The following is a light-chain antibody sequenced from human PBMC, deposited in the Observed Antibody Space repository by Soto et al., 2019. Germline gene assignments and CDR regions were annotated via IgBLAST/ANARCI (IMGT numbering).Light chain of an antibody. CDR3: SSRPDNSFHGLYV. J-gene: IGLJ1*01. V-gene: IGLV2-8*01. Sequence: QSALTQPPSASGSPGQSVTISCTGTSSDVGAYNFVSWYQQHPGKAPKLMIYQVSKRPSGVPDRFSGSKSGDTAFLTVSGLQADDEADYYCSSRPDNSFHGLYVFGTGTKVTVL. CDR2: QVS. CDR1: SSDVGAYNF.